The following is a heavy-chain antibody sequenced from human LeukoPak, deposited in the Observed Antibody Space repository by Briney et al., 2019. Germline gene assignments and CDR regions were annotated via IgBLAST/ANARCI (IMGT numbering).Heavy chain of an antibody. CDR2: IRDDGSSA. J-gene: IGHJ4*02. D-gene: IGHD1-26*01. Sequence: GGPLRLPWAGPGFPSRNFAMNWVARPPGKGREGWTFIRDDGSSAVYADSVKGRFTISRDNSKNTLYLQMNSLRAEDTAVYYCAKAGDDSGSYYFDYWGQGTLVTVSS. V-gene: IGHV3-30*02. CDR1: GFPSRNFA. CDR3: AKAGDDSGSYYFDY.